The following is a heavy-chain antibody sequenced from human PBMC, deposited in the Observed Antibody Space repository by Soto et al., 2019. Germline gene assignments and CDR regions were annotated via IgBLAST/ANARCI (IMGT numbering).Heavy chain of an antibody. CDR1: GFTFSSYA. CDR3: AKIRGSGSYYIFDY. Sequence: PGGSMRLSCAASGFTFSSYAMSWVRQAPGKGLEWVSAISDSGGSTYYADFVKGRFTISRDNSKNTLYLQMNSLRADDTAVYFCAKIRGSGSYYIFDYWGQGTLITVYS. CDR2: ISDSGGST. V-gene: IGHV3-23*01. J-gene: IGHJ4*02. D-gene: IGHD3-10*01.